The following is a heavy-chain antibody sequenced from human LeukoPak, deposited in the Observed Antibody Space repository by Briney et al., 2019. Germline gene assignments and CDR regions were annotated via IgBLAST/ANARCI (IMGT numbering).Heavy chain of an antibody. D-gene: IGHD3-10*02. CDR2: ISSSGSTI. J-gene: IGHJ6*04. CDR1: GFTFSSYS. Sequence: GGSLRLSCAASGFTFSSYSMNWVRPAPGKGLEWVSYISSSGSTIYYADSVKGRFTISRDNAKNSLYLQMNSLRAEDTAVYYCAELGITMIGGVWGKGTTVTISS. CDR3: AELGITMIGGV. V-gene: IGHV3-48*04.